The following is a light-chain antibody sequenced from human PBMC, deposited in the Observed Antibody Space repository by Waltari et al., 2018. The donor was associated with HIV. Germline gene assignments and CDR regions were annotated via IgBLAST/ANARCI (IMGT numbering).Light chain of an antibody. CDR2: VAS. J-gene: IGKJ4*01. Sequence: DIQMTQSPPSLSASVGDRVTITCRASQSISSHLNWYQQKPGKAPKLLISVASNLQSGVPSRFSGSGSGTDFTLTISSLQPEDFATYYCQQSYSTPLTVGGGTKVEIK. CDR1: QSISSH. V-gene: IGKV1-39*01. CDR3: QQSYSTPLT.